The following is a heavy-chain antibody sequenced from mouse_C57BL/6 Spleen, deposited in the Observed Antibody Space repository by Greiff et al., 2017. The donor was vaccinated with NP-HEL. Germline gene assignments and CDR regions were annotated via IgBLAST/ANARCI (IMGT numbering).Heavy chain of an antibody. V-gene: IGHV5-16*01. J-gene: IGHJ2*01. CDR3: ARDGLRAFDY. Sequence: EVQRVESEGGLVQPGSSMKLSCTASGFTFSDYYMAWVRQVPEKGLEWVANINYDGSSTYYLDSLKSRFIISRDNAKNILYLQMSSLKSEDTATYYCARDGLRAFDYWGQGTTLTVSS. CDR1: GFTFSDYY. CDR2: INYDGSST. D-gene: IGHD1-1*01.